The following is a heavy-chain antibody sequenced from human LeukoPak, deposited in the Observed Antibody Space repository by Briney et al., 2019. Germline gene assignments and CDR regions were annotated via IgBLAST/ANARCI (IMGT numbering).Heavy chain of an antibody. CDR1: GFTFSSYA. CDR2: ISYDGSNK. J-gene: IGHJ5*02. Sequence: PGGSLRLSCAASGFTFSSYAMHWVHQAPGKGLEWVAVISYDGSNKYYADSVKGRFTISRDNSKNTLYLQMNSLRAEDTAVYYCAREDEGVGWFDPGGQGTLVTVSS. V-gene: IGHV3-30-3*01. CDR3: AREDEGVGWFDP. D-gene: IGHD5-24*01.